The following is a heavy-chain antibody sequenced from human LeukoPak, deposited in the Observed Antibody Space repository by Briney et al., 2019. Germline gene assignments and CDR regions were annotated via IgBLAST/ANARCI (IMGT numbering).Heavy chain of an antibody. Sequence: PSETLSLTCSVSGGSISSSTYFWGWIRQPPGKGLEFIASIHSNGNSYFNLSLKSRVTSSLDTSKNQFSLKLTSVTAADTAVYHCARLDGDRPDHWGQGTLVTVSS. CDR3: ARLDGDRPDH. D-gene: IGHD4-17*01. CDR1: GGSISSSTYF. V-gene: IGHV4-39*07. J-gene: IGHJ4*02. CDR2: IHSNGNS.